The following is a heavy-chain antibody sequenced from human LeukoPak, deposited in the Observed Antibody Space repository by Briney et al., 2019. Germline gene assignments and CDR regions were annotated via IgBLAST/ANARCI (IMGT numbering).Heavy chain of an antibody. CDR2: ITSSSSSI. CDR1: GFTFSSYS. V-gene: IGHV3-48*02. CDR3: ARHYYGSGSVDY. J-gene: IGHJ4*02. Sequence: GGSLRLSCAASGFTFSSYSMNWVRQAPGEGLEWISYITSSSSSIHYADSVKGRFTVSSDNAKNSVYLQMNSLRDEDTAVYYCARHYYGSGSVDYWGQGTLVTVSS. D-gene: IGHD3-10*01.